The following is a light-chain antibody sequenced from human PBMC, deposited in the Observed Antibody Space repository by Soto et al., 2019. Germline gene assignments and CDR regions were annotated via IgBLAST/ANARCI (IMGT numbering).Light chain of an antibody. CDR2: GAS. J-gene: IGKJ5*01. V-gene: IGKV3-20*01. CDR1: QSVSSY. Sequence: EIVLTQSPATLCLSPGERATLSCRASQSVSSYLAWYQQKPGQAPRLLIYGASSRATGIPDRFSGSGSGTDFTLTISRLEPEDFAVYYCQQYGSSLITFGQGTRREIK. CDR3: QQYGSSLIT.